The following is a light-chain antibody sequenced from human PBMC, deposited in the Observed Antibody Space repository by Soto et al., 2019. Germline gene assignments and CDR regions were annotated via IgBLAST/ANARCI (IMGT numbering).Light chain of an antibody. Sequence: EIVLTQSPGTLSLYPGERATLSCRASQSVSSSYLAWYQQKPGQAPRLLIYGASSRATGIPDRFSGSGSGTDFTLTISRLVPEDFAVYYCQQYGSSPPTFGQGTKVDIK. J-gene: IGKJ1*01. V-gene: IGKV3-20*01. CDR2: GAS. CDR3: QQYGSSPPT. CDR1: QSVSSSY.